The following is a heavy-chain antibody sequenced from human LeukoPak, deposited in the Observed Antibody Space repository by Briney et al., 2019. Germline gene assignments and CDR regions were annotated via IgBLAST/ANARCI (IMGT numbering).Heavy chain of an antibody. J-gene: IGHJ4*02. CDR2: INPNNGGT. V-gene: IGHV1-2*06. CDR3: ARGSDAYGNLDC. Sequence: ASVKVSCKASGYAFTDYSMHWVRQAPGQGLEWMGRINPNNGGTNYAQKFQGRVTMTRDTSISTAYMELSRLRSDDTAIYYCARGSDAYGNLDCWGQGPLVTVSS. CDR1: GYAFTDYS. D-gene: IGHD4-17*01.